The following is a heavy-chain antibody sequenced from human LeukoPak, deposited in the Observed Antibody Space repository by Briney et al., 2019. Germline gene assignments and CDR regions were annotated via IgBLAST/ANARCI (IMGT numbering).Heavy chain of an antibody. CDR2: ISSSSRYI. J-gene: IGHJ4*02. CDR3: ARDRSDYDSSGYYDY. D-gene: IGHD3-22*01. V-gene: IGHV3-21*01. Sequence: PGGSLRLSCAASGFTFSSYSMNWVRQAPGKGLEWVSSISSSSRYIYYADSVKGRFTISRDNAKNSLYLQMNSLRAEDTAVYYCARDRSDYDSSGYYDYWGQGTLVTVSS. CDR1: GFTFSSYS.